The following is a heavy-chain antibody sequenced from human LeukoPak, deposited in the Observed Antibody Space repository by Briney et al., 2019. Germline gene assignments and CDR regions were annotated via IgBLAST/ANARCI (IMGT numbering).Heavy chain of an antibody. CDR2: IDSTSGYI. D-gene: IGHD3-10*01. CDR3: ARDTSGSYTITYFDS. CDR1: GISFSRDS. Sequence: GGSLRLSCVASGISFSRDSMNWVRQAPGRGMEGVSYIDSTSGYIYYADSVKGRFTISRDNAKNSLYLQMNSLRAEDTAVYYCARDTSGSYTITYFDSWGQGALVTVSS. V-gene: IGHV3-21*01. J-gene: IGHJ4*02.